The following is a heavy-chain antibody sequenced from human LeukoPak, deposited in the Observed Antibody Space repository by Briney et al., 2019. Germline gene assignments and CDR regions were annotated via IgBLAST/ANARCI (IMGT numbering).Heavy chain of an antibody. CDR2: ISYDGSNK. CDR1: GFTFSSYA. Sequence: GGSLRLSCAASGFTFSSYAMHWVRQAPGKGLEWVAAISYDGSNKYYADSVKGRFTISRDNSKNTLYLQMNSLRAEDTAVYYCATLGDCSGGSCPYYYYYYMDVWGKGTTVTVSS. CDR3: ATLGDCSGGSCPYYYYYYMDV. V-gene: IGHV3-30*04. D-gene: IGHD2-15*01. J-gene: IGHJ6*03.